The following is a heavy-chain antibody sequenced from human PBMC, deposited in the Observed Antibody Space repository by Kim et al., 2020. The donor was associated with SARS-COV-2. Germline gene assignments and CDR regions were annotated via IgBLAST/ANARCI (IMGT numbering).Heavy chain of an antibody. D-gene: IGHD2-2*02. CDR3: ARESQDNCSSTSCYTGPYFDY. CDR2: TYYRSKWYN. Sequence: SQTLSLTCAISGDSVSSNSAAWNWIRQSPSRGLEWLGRTYYRSKWYNDYAVSVKSRITINPDTSKNQFSLQLNSVTPEDTAVYYCARESQDNCSSTSCYTGPYFDYWGQGTLVTVSS. CDR1: GDSVSSNSAA. J-gene: IGHJ4*02. V-gene: IGHV6-1*01.